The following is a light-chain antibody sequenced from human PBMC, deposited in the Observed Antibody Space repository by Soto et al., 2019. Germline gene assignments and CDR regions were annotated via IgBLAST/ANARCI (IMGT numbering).Light chain of an antibody. CDR3: SSYTSSSTRV. V-gene: IGLV2-14*01. Sequence: QSALTQPASVSGSAGQSITISCTGTRSDVGGHNDVSGYQQHPGKAPKLMIYEVSNRPSGVSNRFSGSKSGNTASLTISGLQAEDESDYYCSSYTSSSTRVFGRGTKVTVL. CDR1: RSDVGGHND. CDR2: EVS. J-gene: IGLJ3*02.